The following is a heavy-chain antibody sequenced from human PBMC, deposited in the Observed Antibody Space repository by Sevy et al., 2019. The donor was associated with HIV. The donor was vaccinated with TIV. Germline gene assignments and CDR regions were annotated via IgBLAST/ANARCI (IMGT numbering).Heavy chain of an antibody. CDR1: EFIFSRYG. CDR2: IFNDGKTK. CDR3: ARESGSDWYLDY. V-gene: IGHV3-33*01. D-gene: IGHD1-26*01. Sequence: GGSLRLSCKASEFIFSRYGAHWVRQAPGKGLEWVASIFNDGKTKYYGDAVKGRFTISRDDSKNTLYLQMDSLRAEDTAVYYCARESGSDWYLDYWGQGTLVTVSS. J-gene: IGHJ4*02.